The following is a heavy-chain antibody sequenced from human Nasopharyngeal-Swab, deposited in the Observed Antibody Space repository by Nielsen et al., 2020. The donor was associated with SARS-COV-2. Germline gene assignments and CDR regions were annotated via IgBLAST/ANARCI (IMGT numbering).Heavy chain of an antibody. D-gene: IGHD1-7*01. CDR3: ASRPARSQWNYEAY. CDR1: GFTFSSDV. J-gene: IGHJ4*02. Sequence: GGSLRLSCAASGFTFSSDVMSWVRQAPGRGLEWVSAFSGSDGATYYADSVKGRFTISRDNSKNTLYLQMNSLRAEDTAINYCASRPARSQWNYEAYWGQGTLITVSS. V-gene: IGHV3-23*01. CDR2: FSGSDGAT.